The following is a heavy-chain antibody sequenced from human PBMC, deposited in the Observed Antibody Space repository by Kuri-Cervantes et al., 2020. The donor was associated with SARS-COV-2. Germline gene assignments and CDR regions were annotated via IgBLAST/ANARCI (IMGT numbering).Heavy chain of an antibody. CDR2: INPNIGGT. D-gene: IGHD2-21*01. Sequence: ASVKVSCKLSGYTFTCYYMHWARQAPGQGLEWMGWINPNIGGTNYAQKFQGWVTMTVDASTSTAYMELRSLRSDDTAVYYCARDPCGIDCRRRIDYWCQGTLVTVSS. V-gene: IGHV1-2*04. CDR1: GYTFTCYY. CDR3: ARDPCGIDCRRRIDY. J-gene: IGHJ4*02.